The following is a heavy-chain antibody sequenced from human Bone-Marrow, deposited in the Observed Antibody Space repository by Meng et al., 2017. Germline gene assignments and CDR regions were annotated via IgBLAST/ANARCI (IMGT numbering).Heavy chain of an antibody. D-gene: IGHD1-14*01. J-gene: IGHJ5*02. V-gene: IGHV6-1*01. CDR1: GDSVSSNSAD. CDR3: ARDKCVTTRCWFDP. Sequence: SETLSLTCAISGDSVSSNSADWNWIRQSPSRGLEWLGRTYYRSKWYNDYATSVEGRITINPDTSKNQFSLQLNSVTPEDTAVYYCARDKCVTTRCWFDPWGQGTLVTVSS. CDR2: TYYRSKWYN.